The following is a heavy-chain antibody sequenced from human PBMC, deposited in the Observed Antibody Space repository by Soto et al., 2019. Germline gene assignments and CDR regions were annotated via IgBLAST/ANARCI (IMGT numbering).Heavy chain of an antibody. Sequence: SETLSLTCTVSGGSIDSFYWSWIRQFPGKGLEWIGYIYYSGSTTNYSPSLKSRATLSVDTSKNQFSLKLSSMTAADTAVYYCAKATDYDVRHHEGAGFTSYYYGMDVWGQGTTVTVSS. CDR3: AKATDYDVRHHEGAGFTSYYYGMDV. CDR2: IYYSGSTT. V-gene: IGHV4-59*01. CDR1: GGSIDSFY. D-gene: IGHD3-3*01. J-gene: IGHJ6*02.